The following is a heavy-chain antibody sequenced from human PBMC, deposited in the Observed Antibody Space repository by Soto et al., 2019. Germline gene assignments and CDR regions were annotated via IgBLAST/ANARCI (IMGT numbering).Heavy chain of an antibody. CDR3: ASLSFLRSGDCCHGLSV. CDR1: GGSLSNSRFF. V-gene: IGHV4-39*07. D-gene: IGHD3-10*01. J-gene: IGHJ6*02. CDR2: IYHTGTP. Sequence: SQTLPLPWSVSGGSLSNSRFFWGWIRQAPGKGLEWIGSIYHTGTPYSTPSLTSPSIISVDTSNNQFSLRLTSVTAEDTALYFFASLSFLRSGDCCHGLSVRSRGSTVTGSS.